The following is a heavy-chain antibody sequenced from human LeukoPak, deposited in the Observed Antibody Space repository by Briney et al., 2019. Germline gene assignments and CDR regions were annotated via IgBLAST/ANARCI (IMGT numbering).Heavy chain of an antibody. CDR1: GFKFSSYA. D-gene: IGHD5-24*01. CDR3: AKDREMSTSGFDY. CDR2: IWFDGSNK. V-gene: IGHV3-33*06. J-gene: IGHJ4*02. Sequence: GGSLRLSCAASGFKFSSYAMHWVRQAPGKGLEWVAVIWFDGSNKYYADSVKGRFTISRDNYKNTLYLEMSSLRADDTAVYYCAKDREMSTSGFDYWGQGTLVTVSS.